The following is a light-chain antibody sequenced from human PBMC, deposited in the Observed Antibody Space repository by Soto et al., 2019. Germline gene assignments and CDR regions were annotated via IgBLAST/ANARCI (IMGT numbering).Light chain of an antibody. CDR1: SSDVGGYNF. J-gene: IGLJ1*01. CDR2: DVT. V-gene: IGLV2-14*01. CDR3: SSYTSISTYV. Sequence: QSVLTQPASVSGSPGQSITISCTGTSSDVGGYNFVSWYQQHPDKAPKLMIYDVTNRPSGVSNRSSGSKSGNTASLTISGLQAEDEADYYCSSYTSISTYVFGTGTRSPS.